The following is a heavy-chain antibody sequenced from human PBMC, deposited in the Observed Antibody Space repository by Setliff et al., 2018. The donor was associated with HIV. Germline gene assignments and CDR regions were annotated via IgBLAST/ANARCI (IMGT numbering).Heavy chain of an antibody. CDR3: VHSLLGAPMVDY. J-gene: IGHJ4*02. Sequence: LSLTCAVSGYSITSGYSWGWIRQSPGKGLEWIGNAYHSGRTYYNPSLKSRVAMSIDTSKNQFSLRLNSVTAADTAMYYCVHSLLGAPMVDYWGQGTLVTVSS. CDR1: GYSITSGYS. V-gene: IGHV4-38-2*01. D-gene: IGHD3-16*01. CDR2: AYHSGRT.